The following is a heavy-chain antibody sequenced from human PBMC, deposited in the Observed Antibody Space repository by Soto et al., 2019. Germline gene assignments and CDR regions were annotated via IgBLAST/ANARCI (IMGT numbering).Heavy chain of an antibody. V-gene: IGHV5-10-1*01. Sequence: PGESLKISCNGSGYSFTSYWISWVRQMPGKGLEWMGRIDPSDSYTNYSPSFQGHVTISADKSISTAYLQWSSLKASDTAMYYCARLSTTPYYYYYGMDVWGQGTTVTVSS. J-gene: IGHJ6*02. CDR3: ARLSTTPYYYYYGMDV. CDR1: GYSFTSYW. CDR2: IDPSDSYT. D-gene: IGHD3-16*02.